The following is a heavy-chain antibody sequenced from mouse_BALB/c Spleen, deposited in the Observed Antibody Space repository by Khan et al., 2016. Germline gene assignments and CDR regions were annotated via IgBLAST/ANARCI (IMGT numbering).Heavy chain of an antibody. CDR3: ASEPSYYYGSSYYFDY. V-gene: IGHV2-2*02. CDR1: GFSLTSYG. CDR2: IWSGGST. Sequence: QVRLQQSGPGLVQPSQSLSITCTVSGFSLTSYGVHWVRQSPGKGLEWLGVIWSGGSTDYNAAFISRLSISKDNSKSQVFFKMNSLQANDTAIYYCASEPSYYYGSSYYFDYWGEGTTLTVSS. J-gene: IGHJ2*01. D-gene: IGHD1-1*01.